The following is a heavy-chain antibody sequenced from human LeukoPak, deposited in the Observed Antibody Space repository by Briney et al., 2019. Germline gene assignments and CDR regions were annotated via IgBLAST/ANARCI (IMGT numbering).Heavy chain of an antibody. Sequence: SETLSLTCTVSGGSISSYYWSWIRQPPGKGLEWIGYIYYSGSTSYNPSLKSLVSISVDPSKIQFSLKLGSVTAAGTAGYYWAGGPGIAAAGPNTDYWGQGTLVTVSS. CDR1: GGSISSYY. V-gene: IGHV4-59*01. CDR3: AGGPGIAAAGPNTDY. J-gene: IGHJ4*02. D-gene: IGHD6-13*01. CDR2: IYYSGST.